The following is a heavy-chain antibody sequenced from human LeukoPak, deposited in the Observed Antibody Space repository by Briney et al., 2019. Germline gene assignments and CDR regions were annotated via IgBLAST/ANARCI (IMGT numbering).Heavy chain of an antibody. Sequence: PGGSLRLSCAVSGFTSSGFWMSWPRQAPGKGLEWVASINSDGSEGYYADVVKGRFTISRDNAKNSLYLQINSLRAEDTAVYYCARSSYSSSSSVWGQGTMVTVSS. CDR2: INSDGSEG. D-gene: IGHD6-6*01. J-gene: IGHJ3*01. CDR3: ARSSYSSSSSV. V-gene: IGHV3-7*03. CDR1: GFTSSGFW.